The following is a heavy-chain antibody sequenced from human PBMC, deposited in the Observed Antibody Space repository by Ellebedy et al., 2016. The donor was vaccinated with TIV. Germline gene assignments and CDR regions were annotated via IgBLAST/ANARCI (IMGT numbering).Heavy chain of an antibody. D-gene: IGHD5-18*01. V-gene: IGHV3-48*01. J-gene: IGHJ4*02. CDR2: LSSSSLSR. CDR3: ARDKYGYGNFDF. Sequence: GESLKISCAVSGSSVNTDYMNWLRQAPVKWLEWVSYLSSSSLSRYYADSVKGRFTISRDNAKNTLYLHLNGLRPEETAFYYCARDKYGYGNFDFWGQGTLVTVSS. CDR1: GSSVNTDY.